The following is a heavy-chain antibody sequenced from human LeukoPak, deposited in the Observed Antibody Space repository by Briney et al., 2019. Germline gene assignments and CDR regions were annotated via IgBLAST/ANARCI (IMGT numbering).Heavy chain of an antibody. Sequence: GGSLRLSCAASGFTFSSYWMHWVRQAPGKGLVWVSRINSDGSSTSYADSVKGRFTISRDNAKNTLYLQMNSLRAEDTAVYYYARDPTYCSSTSCYTYWFDPWGQGTLVTVSS. CDR2: INSDGSST. CDR3: ARDPTYCSSTSCYTYWFDP. J-gene: IGHJ5*02. CDR1: GFTFSSYW. D-gene: IGHD2-2*02. V-gene: IGHV3-74*01.